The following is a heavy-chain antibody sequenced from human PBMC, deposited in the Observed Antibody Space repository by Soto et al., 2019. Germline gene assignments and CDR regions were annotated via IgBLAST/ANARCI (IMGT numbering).Heavy chain of an antibody. V-gene: IGHV4-59*01. J-gene: IGHJ4*02. Sequence: PSETLSLTCTVSAGSISGYYWSWIRQPPGKGLEWIAYIYYSGNTNYNPSLKSRVTISLDTSKNQFSLKVRSVTAADTAGYYCAGGGSGYPFDYWGQGTLVTVSS. CDR1: AGSISGYY. D-gene: IGHD3-22*01. CDR2: IYYSGNT. CDR3: AGGGSGYPFDY.